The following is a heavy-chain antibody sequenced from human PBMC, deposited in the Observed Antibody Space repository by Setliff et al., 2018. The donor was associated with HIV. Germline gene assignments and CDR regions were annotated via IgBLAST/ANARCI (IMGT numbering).Heavy chain of an antibody. CDR1: GGSISRGSYY. CDR2: IYTNGNT. Sequence: KPSETLSLTCTVSGGSISRGSYYWSWIRQPAGKGLEWIGRIYTNGNTNYNPSLKSRVTISIDTSKNQFSLKLSSVTAADTAVYYCARAPLSRLRSYYYYYGMDVWGQGTTVTV. V-gene: IGHV4-61*02. D-gene: IGHD4-17*01. CDR3: ARAPLSRLRSYYYYYGMDV. J-gene: IGHJ6*02.